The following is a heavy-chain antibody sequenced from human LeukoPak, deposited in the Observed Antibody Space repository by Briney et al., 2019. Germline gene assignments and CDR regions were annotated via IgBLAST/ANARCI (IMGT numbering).Heavy chain of an antibody. D-gene: IGHD1-14*01. Sequence: GRSLRLSCAASGFTFSSYEMNWVRQAPGKGLEWVSYISSSVSTIYYATSVKGRFTISRDNAKNSLYLQMNSLRAEDTAVYYCGRRYYYYMDVWGKGTTVTVSS. J-gene: IGHJ6*03. CDR2: ISSSVSTI. CDR1: GFTFSSYE. CDR3: GRRYYYYMDV. V-gene: IGHV3-48*03.